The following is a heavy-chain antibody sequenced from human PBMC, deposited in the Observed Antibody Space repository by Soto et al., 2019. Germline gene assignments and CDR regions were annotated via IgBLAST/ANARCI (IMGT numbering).Heavy chain of an antibody. CDR1: GGSIGSTSHY. Sequence: QLQLQESGPRLLKPSETLSLTCTVSGGSIGSTSHYWGWIRQPPGKGLEWIGFMYYSGSTYYNPSLKSRVTIAVDTSKKQFSLKLSAVTAADTAVYYCATMARTGATPYYFDFWDQGTLVTVSS. CDR3: ATMARTGATPYYFDF. CDR2: MYYSGST. J-gene: IGHJ4*02. V-gene: IGHV4-39*01. D-gene: IGHD1-1*01.